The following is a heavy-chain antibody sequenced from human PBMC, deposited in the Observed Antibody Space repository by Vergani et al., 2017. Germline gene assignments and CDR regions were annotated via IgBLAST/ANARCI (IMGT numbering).Heavy chain of an antibody. V-gene: IGHV3-23*01. CDR2: ISGSGGST. J-gene: IGHJ5*02. D-gene: IGHD6-19*01. CDR3: AKGPRIAVAGTWFDP. CDR1: GFTFSSYA. Sequence: EVQLLESGGGLVQPGGSLRLSCAVSGFTFSSYAMSWVRQAPGKGLEWVSAISGSGGSTYYADSVKGRFTISRDNSKNTLYLQMNSLRAEDTAVYYCAKGPRIAVAGTWFDPWGQGTLVTVSS.